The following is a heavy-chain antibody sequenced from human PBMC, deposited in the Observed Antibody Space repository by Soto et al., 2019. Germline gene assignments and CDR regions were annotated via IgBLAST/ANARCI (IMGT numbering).Heavy chain of an antibody. CDR2: ISYDGSNK. Sequence: QVQLVESGGGVVQPGRSLRLSCAASGFTFSSYAMHWVRQAPGKGLERVAVISYDGSNKYYADSVKGRFTISRDNSKNTLYLQMNSLRAEDTAVYYCARDPYYYGSGSPYYGMDVWGQGTTVTVSS. J-gene: IGHJ6*02. D-gene: IGHD3-10*01. CDR3: ARDPYYYGSGSPYYGMDV. V-gene: IGHV3-30-3*01. CDR1: GFTFSSYA.